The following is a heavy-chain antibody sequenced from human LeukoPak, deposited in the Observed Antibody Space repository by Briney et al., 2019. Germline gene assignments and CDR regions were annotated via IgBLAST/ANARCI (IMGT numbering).Heavy chain of an antibody. V-gene: IGHV3-23*01. D-gene: IGHD6-19*01. J-gene: IGHJ4*02. Sequence: GGSLRLSCAASGFTFSSYAMSSVRQAPGKGLEWVSVISGGGTSTYYADSVKGRFTISKDNSRNTLYLQMNSLRAEDTAVYYCAKTFIAVANPIDYWGQGTLVTVSS. CDR1: GFTFSSYA. CDR3: AKTFIAVANPIDY. CDR2: ISGGGTST.